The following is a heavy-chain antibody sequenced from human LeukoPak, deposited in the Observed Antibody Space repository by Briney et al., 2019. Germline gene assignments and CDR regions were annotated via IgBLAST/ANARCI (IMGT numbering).Heavy chain of an antibody. CDR2: ISSSSSYI. D-gene: IGHD6-19*01. CDR1: GFTFSSYS. CDR3: ASPGYSSGWGAFDI. J-gene: IGHJ3*02. Sequence: GGSLRLSCAASGFTFSSYSMNWVRQAPGKGLEWVSSISSSSSYIYYADSVKGRFTISRDNAKNSLYLQMNSLRAEDTAVYYCASPGYSSGWGAFDIWGQGTMVTVS. V-gene: IGHV3-21*01.